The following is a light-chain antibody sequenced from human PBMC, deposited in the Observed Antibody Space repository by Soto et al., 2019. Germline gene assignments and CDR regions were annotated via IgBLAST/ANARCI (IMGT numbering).Light chain of an antibody. V-gene: IGKV3-15*01. CDR2: GAS. Sequence: EIVMTQSPDTLYASPGEGATLSCRSSQSVRTKLAWYQQKAGQAHRLRIYGASTRATGIPDRFSGSGSGTEFTLTISSLQSEDFAVYYGQQYNSWPTITFGQGTRLEIK. CDR1: QSVRTK. J-gene: IGKJ5*01. CDR3: QQYNSWPTIT.